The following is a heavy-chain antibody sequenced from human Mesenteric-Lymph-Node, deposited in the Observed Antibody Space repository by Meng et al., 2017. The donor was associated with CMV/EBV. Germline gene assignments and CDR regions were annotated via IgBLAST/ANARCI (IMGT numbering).Heavy chain of an antibody. CDR1: GGSVSSGAYY. CDR3: AKVPDLSEY. Sequence: LACTVSGGSVSSGAYYWNWIRQPPGKGLEWIGYMSASGGANQNPSLQSRITISVDTSKNQFSLKLSSVTAADTAVYYCAKVPDLSEYWGQGTLVTVSS. CDR2: MSASGGA. V-gene: IGHV4-61*08. J-gene: IGHJ4*02. D-gene: IGHD3-16*02.